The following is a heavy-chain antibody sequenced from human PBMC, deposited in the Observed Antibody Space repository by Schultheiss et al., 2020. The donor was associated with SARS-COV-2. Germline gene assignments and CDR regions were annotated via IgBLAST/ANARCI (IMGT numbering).Heavy chain of an antibody. Sequence: SETLSLTCSVSGGSISSYYWSWIRQPAGKGLEWIGRIYTSGSTKYNPSLKSRVTMSVDTSKIQFSLKLSSVTAADTAVYYCARVPYGYSSSWGWYFDLWGRGTLVTVSS. CDR1: GGSISSYY. D-gene: IGHD6-13*01. CDR2: IYTSGST. J-gene: IGHJ2*01. CDR3: ARVPYGYSSSWGWYFDL. V-gene: IGHV4-4*07.